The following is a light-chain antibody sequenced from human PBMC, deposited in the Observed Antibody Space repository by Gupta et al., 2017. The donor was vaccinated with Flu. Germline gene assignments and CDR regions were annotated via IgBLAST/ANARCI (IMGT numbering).Light chain of an antibody. CDR3: QQCESPPLS. V-gene: IGKV1-33*01. Sequence: DIQMTQSPSSLSASVGDRVTITCQASHDITNYLNWYQQKPGKAPKLLIFDASNLESGVPSRFSGSGSGTEFKFTISRLQPEDIATYYCQQCESPPLSFGQGTKLEIK. J-gene: IGKJ2*03. CDR2: DAS. CDR1: HDITNY.